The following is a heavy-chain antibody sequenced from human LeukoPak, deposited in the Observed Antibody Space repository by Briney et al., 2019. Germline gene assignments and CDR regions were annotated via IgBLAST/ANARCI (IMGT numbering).Heavy chain of an antibody. D-gene: IGHD6-13*01. CDR2: MNPNSGNT. CDR1: GYTFTSYD. J-gene: IGHJ4*02. Sequence: GASVKVSCKASGYTFTSYDINWVRQATGQGLEWMGWMNPNSGNTGYAQKFQGRVTMTRNTSRRTAYMELSSLRSEDTAVYYCARGDPHLIPAAGTSDYWGQGTLVTVSS. V-gene: IGHV1-8*01. CDR3: ARGDPHLIPAAGTSDY.